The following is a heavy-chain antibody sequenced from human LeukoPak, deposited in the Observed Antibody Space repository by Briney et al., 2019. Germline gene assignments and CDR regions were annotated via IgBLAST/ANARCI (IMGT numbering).Heavy chain of an antibody. CDR2: INQDGSEK. V-gene: IGHV3-7*04. Sequence: AGGSLRLSCAASGFTFNSYWMTWVRQAPGKGLEWVASINQDGSEKYYVDSVKGRFTVSRDNAKNSLYLQMDSPGAEDTAVYYCARARYNTRGLFDSWGQGTLVTVSS. CDR3: ARARYNTRGLFDS. CDR1: GFTFNSYW. J-gene: IGHJ4*02. D-gene: IGHD1-14*01.